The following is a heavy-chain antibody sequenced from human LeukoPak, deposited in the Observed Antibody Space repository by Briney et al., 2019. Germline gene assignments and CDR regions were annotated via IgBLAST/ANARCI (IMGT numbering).Heavy chain of an antibody. D-gene: IGHD6-6*01. CDR3: ARAERDSSSSAFDH. CDR2: ISAYNGNT. Sequence: ASVKVSCKASGYTFTSYGISWVRQAPGQGLEWMGWISAYNGNTNYAQNFQGRVTISRDTSTSTVDMELSSLTSDDTAVYFCARAERDSSSSAFDHWGQGTLVTVSS. V-gene: IGHV1-18*01. J-gene: IGHJ4*02. CDR1: GYTFTSYG.